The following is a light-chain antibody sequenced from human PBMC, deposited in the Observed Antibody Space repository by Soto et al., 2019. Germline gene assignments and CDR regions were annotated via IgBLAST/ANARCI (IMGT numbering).Light chain of an antibody. CDR2: EVY. Sequence: QSALTQPPSASGSPGQSVTISCTGTSTDIGGYNFVSWYQQQPGKAPTLLIYEVYKRPSGVPDRFSGSKSGNTASLTVSGVQADDEADYCCTSFARSEDPCVVFGGGTKLTVL. J-gene: IGLJ2*01. V-gene: IGLV2-8*01. CDR3: TSFARSEDPCVV. CDR1: STDIGGYNF.